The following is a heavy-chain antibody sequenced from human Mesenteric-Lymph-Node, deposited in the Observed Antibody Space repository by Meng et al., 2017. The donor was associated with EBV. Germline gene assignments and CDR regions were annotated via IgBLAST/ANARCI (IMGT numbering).Heavy chain of an antibody. CDR3: ARDRDIVVPRGFDP. CDR1: GGSISSSSSY. Sequence: QPQLQESAPGRVKLSETLSLTCTVSGGSISSSSSYWGWIRQPPGKGLEWIGNIYYSGSTYYNPSLKSRLTVSVDTSKNQFSLKLSSVTAADTAMYYCARDRDIVVPRGFDPWGQGTLVTVSS. J-gene: IGHJ5*01. D-gene: IGHD2-21*01. CDR2: IYYSGST. V-gene: IGHV4-39*07.